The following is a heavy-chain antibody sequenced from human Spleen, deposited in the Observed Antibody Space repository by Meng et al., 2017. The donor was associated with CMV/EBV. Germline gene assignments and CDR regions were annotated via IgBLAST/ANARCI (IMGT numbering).Heavy chain of an antibody. Sequence: SGFTVSNNYMSWVRQAPGKGLEWVSVIYSGGRTFYAESVKGRFTISRDNSKNTLYLQMDSLRHEDTAFYHCVKEGIRDEWPRDFDYWGQGLLVTVSS. CDR2: IYSGGRT. CDR1: GFTVSNNY. CDR3: VKEGIRDEWPRDFDY. D-gene: IGHD2-21*01. J-gene: IGHJ4*02. V-gene: IGHV3-66*02.